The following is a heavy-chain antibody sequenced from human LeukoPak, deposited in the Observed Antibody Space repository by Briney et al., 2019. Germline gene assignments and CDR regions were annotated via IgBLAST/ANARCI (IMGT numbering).Heavy chain of an antibody. CDR1: GFTVSSNE. J-gene: IGHJ2*01. V-gene: IGHV3-38-3*01. CDR2: ISGGST. CDR3: ARSRGDGYSSLVWYFDL. D-gene: IGHD6-13*01. Sequence: GGSPRLSCAASGFTVSSNEMSWVRQAPGKGLEWVSSISGGSTYYADSRKGRFTISRDNAKNSLYLQMNSLRAEDTAVYYCARSRGDGYSSLVWYFDLWGRGTLVTVSS.